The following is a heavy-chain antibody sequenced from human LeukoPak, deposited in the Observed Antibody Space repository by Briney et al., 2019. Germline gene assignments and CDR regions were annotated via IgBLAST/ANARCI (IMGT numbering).Heavy chain of an antibody. Sequence: PGRSLRLSCAASGFTFSSYGMHWVRQAPGKGLKWVAVISYDGSNKYYADSVKGRFTISRDNSKNTLYLQMNSLRAEDTAVYYCAKVPFTVTTIGVDYWGQGTLVTVSS. V-gene: IGHV3-30*18. CDR3: AKVPFTVTTIGVDY. J-gene: IGHJ4*02. D-gene: IGHD4-17*01. CDR1: GFTFSSYG. CDR2: ISYDGSNK.